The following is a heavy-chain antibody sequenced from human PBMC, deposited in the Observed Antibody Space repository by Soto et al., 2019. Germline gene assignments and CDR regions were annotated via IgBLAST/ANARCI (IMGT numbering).Heavy chain of an antibody. Sequence: QVQLVESEGGVVQPGRSLRLSCAASGFTFSSYAMHWVRQAPGKGLEWVAVISYDGSNKYYADSVKGRFTISRDNSKNTLYLQMNSLRAEDTAVYYCARAVNYWGQGTLVTVSS. CDR2: ISYDGSNK. CDR1: GFTFSSYA. J-gene: IGHJ4*02. CDR3: ARAVNY. V-gene: IGHV3-30-3*01.